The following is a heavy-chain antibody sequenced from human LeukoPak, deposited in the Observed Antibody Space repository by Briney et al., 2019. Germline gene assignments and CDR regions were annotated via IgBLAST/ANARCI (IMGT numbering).Heavy chain of an antibody. D-gene: IGHD3-10*01. CDR2: IHSSGST. V-gene: IGHV4-4*07. CDR1: GGSISGYY. CDR3: ARVYGSLYYYSMDV. J-gene: IGHJ6*03. Sequence: SETLSLSCSVSGGSISGYYWTWIRQPAGKGLEWIGRIHSSGSTNYNPSLKSRVTMSVDTSRNQFSLRQTSVTAAGTAVYYCARVYGSLYYYSMDVWGTGTTVTVSS.